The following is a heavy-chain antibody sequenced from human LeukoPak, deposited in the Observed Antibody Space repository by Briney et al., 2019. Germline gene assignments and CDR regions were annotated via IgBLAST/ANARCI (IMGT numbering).Heavy chain of an antibody. J-gene: IGHJ4*02. CDR2: ISYDGSNT. D-gene: IGHD7-27*01. CDR3: ARDQSPKWGSGERYFDY. Sequence: PGRSLRLSCAASGFTFSSYGMHWVRQAPGKGLEWVAIISYDGSNTYYADSVQGRFSISRDNSRSTLYLQMNSLRAEDTAVYYCARDQSPKWGSGERYFDYWGQGTLVTVSS. CDR1: GFTFSSYG. V-gene: IGHV3-30*03.